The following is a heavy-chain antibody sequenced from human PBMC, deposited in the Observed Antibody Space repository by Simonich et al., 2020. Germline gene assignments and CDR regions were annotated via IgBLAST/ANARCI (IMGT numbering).Heavy chain of an antibody. D-gene: IGHD6-6*01. V-gene: IGHV4-39*01. CDR2: IYYSGSN. Sequence: QLQLQESGPGLVKPSETLSLTCTVSGGSISSSSYYWGWIRQPPGKGLEWIGSIYYSGSNYYNPSLKSRVTISVDTSKIQFSLKLSSVTAADTAVYYCARWAYSSSYFDYWGQGTLVTVSS. J-gene: IGHJ4*02. CDR3: ARWAYSSSYFDY. CDR1: GGSISSSSYY.